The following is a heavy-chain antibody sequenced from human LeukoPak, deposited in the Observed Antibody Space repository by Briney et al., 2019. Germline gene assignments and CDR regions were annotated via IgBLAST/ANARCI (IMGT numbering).Heavy chain of an antibody. Sequence: PSETLSLTCAVSGYSISSGYYWGWIRQSPGKGLEWIGEINHGGSTNYNPSLKSRVTISIDTSKNQFSLKLNSVTAADTAVYYCARGGGTFGGHGVVAYWGQGPLVTVSS. J-gene: IGHJ4*02. V-gene: IGHV4-38-2*01. CDR2: INHGGST. CDR3: ARGGGTFGGHGVVAY. D-gene: IGHD3-16*01. CDR1: GYSISSGYY.